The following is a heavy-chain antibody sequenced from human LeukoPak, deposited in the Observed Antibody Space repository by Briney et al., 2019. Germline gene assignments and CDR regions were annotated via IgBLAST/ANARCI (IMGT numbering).Heavy chain of an antibody. CDR2: INHSGST. CDR1: GGSFSGYY. V-gene: IGHV4-34*01. D-gene: IGHD3-16*02. Sequence: PSETLSLTCAVYGGSFSGYYWSWIRQPPGKGLEWIGEINHSGSTNYNPSLKSRVTISVDTSKNQFSLKLSSVTAADTAVYYCARGYYDNVWGSYRLCYFDYWGQGTLVTVSS. CDR3: ARGYYDNVWGSYRLCYFDY. J-gene: IGHJ4*02.